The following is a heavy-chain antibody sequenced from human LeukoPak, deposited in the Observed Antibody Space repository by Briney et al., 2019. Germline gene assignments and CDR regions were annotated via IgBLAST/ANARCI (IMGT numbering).Heavy chain of an antibody. CDR1: GGSISSSSYY. D-gene: IGHD6-13*01. Sequence: PSETLSLTCTVSGGSISSSSYYWGWVRQAPGKGLEWVSAISGSGDSTYYGDSVKGRFTISRDNSKNTLYLQMNSLRAEDTAVYYCAKTRPLDSSSWSHGDYWGQGTLVTVSS. V-gene: IGHV3-23*01. CDR2: ISGSGDST. J-gene: IGHJ4*02. CDR3: AKTRPLDSSSWSHGDY.